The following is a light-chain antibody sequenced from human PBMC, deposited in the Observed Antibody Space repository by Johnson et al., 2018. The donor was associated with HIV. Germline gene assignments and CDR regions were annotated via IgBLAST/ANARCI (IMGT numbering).Light chain of an antibody. CDR3: GTWGSLLSGCYV. Sequence: QSVLTQPPSVSAAPGQKVTISCSGSSSNIGNNYVSWYQQLPGTAPTLLIYDNNKRPSGIPDRFSGPKSGTSATLGITGLQTGDEADYYCGTWGSLLSGCYVFGTGTKVTVL. V-gene: IGLV1-51*01. J-gene: IGLJ1*01. CDR1: SSNIGNNY. CDR2: DNN.